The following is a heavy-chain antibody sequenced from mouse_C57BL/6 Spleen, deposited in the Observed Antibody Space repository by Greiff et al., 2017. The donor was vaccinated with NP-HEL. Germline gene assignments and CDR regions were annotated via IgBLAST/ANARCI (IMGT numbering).Heavy chain of an antibody. V-gene: IGHV1-54*01. D-gene: IGHD2-3*01. J-gene: IGHJ3*01. Sequence: QVQLQQSGAELVRPGTSVKVSCKASGYAFTNYLIEWVKQRPGQGLEWIGVINPGSGGTNYNEKFKGKATLTADKSSSTAYMQLSSLTSEDSAVYFCARYNDGYPSWFAYWGQGTLVTVSA. CDR2: INPGSGGT. CDR1: GYAFTNYL. CDR3: ARYNDGYPSWFAY.